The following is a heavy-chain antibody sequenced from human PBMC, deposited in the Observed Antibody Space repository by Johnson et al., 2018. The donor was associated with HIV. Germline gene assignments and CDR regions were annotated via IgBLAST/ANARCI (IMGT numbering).Heavy chain of an antibody. V-gene: IGHV3-30-3*01. Sequence: QVQLVESGGGVVQPGRSLRLSCAASGFTFSSYAMHWVRQAPGKGLEWVAVISYDGSNKYYADSVKGRFTISRDNSKNTLYLQMNSLRAEDTAVYYCAREGEWLVPSLDIWGQGTVVTVS. CDR2: ISYDGSNK. CDR1: GFTFSSYA. J-gene: IGHJ3*02. CDR3: AREGEWLVPSLDI. D-gene: IGHD6-19*01.